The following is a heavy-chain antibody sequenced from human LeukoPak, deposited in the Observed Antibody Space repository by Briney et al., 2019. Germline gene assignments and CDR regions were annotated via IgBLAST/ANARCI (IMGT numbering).Heavy chain of an antibody. Sequence: GSLRFSCAASGFTFSDYGMYWVGQAPGKGLEHFLGISSNGIYTYYANSVKGRFTISRDNSKNTLFLQMGSLRAEDMAVYYCARGPTVITFNAFDVWGQGTMVTVSS. CDR3: ARGPTVITFNAFDV. CDR2: ISSNGIYT. V-gene: IGHV3-64*01. D-gene: IGHD4-17*01. CDR1: GFTFSDYG. J-gene: IGHJ3*01.